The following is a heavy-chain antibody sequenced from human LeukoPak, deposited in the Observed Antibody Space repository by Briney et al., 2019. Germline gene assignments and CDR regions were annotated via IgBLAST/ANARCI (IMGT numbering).Heavy chain of an antibody. J-gene: IGHJ4*02. Sequence: ASVKVSCKTSGYTFTGYYMHWVRQAPGQGLEWMGWINPNSGGSNHAQKFQGRVTMTRDTSISTAYMELSRLRSDDTAVYYCARVAIFGGSVAAADYWGQGTLVTVSS. D-gene: IGHD6-13*01. CDR3: ARVAIFGGSVAAADY. CDR2: INPNSGGS. V-gene: IGHV1-2*02. CDR1: GYTFTGYY.